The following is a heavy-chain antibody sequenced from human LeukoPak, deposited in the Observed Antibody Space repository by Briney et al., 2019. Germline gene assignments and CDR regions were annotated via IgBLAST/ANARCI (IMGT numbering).Heavy chain of an antibody. D-gene: IGHD3-10*01. CDR3: ARHPITMVRGVIFPNWFDP. CDR2: IYYSGST. V-gene: IGHV4-39*01. Sequence: SETLSLTCTVSGGSISSYYWGWIRQPPGRGLEWIGSIYYSGSTYYNPSLKSRVTISVDTSKNQFSLKLSSVTAADTAVYYCARHPITMVRGVIFPNWFDPWGQGTLVTVSS. J-gene: IGHJ5*02. CDR1: GGSISSYY.